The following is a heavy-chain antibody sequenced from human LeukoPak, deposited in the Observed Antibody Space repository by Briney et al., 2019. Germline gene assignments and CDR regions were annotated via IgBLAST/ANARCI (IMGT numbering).Heavy chain of an antibody. V-gene: IGHV4-34*01. CDR3: ARVYGDPTLDY. J-gene: IGHJ4*02. CDR1: GGSFSGYY. Sequence: SETLSLTCAVYGGSFSGYYWSWIRQPPGKGLEWIGEINHSGSTNYNPSLKSRVTISVDTSKNQFSLKLSSVTAADTAVYYCARVYGDPTLDYWGRGTLVTVSS. CDR2: INHSGST. D-gene: IGHD4-17*01.